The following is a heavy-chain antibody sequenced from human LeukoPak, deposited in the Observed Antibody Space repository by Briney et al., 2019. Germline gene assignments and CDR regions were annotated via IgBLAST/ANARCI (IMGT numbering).Heavy chain of an antibody. V-gene: IGHV3-74*01. CDR1: RFTFSTYW. CDR2: INSDGSST. Sequence: PGGSLRLSCAASRFTFSTYWMHWVRQAPGKGLVWVSRINSDGSSTGYADSVKGRFTISRDNAKNTLFLQINSLRAEDTAVYYCAREILAPGKTHDYWGQGTLVTVSS. J-gene: IGHJ4*02. CDR3: AREILAPGKTHDY.